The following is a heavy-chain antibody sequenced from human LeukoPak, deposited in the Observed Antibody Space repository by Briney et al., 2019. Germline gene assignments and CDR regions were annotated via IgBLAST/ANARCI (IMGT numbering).Heavy chain of an antibody. CDR3: ARGSLRDYYDSSGYYTS. CDR1: GGTFSSYA. Sequence: ASVKVSCKASGGTFSSYAISWVRQAPGQGLEWMGGIIPIFGTANYAQKFQGRVTITADESTSTAYMELSSLRSEDTAVYYCARGSLRDYYDSSGYYTSWGQGTLVTVSP. V-gene: IGHV1-69*13. CDR2: IIPIFGTA. J-gene: IGHJ5*02. D-gene: IGHD3-22*01.